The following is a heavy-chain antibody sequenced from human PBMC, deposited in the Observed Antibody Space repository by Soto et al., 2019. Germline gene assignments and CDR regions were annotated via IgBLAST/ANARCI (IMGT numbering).Heavy chain of an antibody. J-gene: IGHJ5*02. D-gene: IGHD6-19*01. CDR2: ISWNSGSI. Sequence: EVQLVESGGGLVQPGRSLRLSCAASGFTFDDYAMHWVRQAPGKGLEWVSGISWNSGSIGYADSVKGRFTISRDNAKNSLYLQMNSLRAEDTALYYCAQDDSSGWYDPLFDPWRQGTLVTVSS. V-gene: IGHV3-9*01. CDR3: AQDDSSGWYDPLFDP. CDR1: GFTFDDYA.